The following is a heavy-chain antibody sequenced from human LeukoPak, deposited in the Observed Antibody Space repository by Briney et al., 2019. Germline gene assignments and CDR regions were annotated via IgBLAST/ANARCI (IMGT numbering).Heavy chain of an antibody. CDR2: IYYSGST. CDR1: DGSIGSYY. D-gene: IGHD3-10*01. Sequence: SETLSLTCTVSDGSIGSYYWSWIRQPPGKGLEWIGYIYYSGSTNYNPSLKSRVTISVDTSKNQFSLKLSSVTAADTAVYYCARGDYYGSGSDYWGQGTLVTVSS. CDR3: ARGDYYGSGSDY. J-gene: IGHJ4*02. V-gene: IGHV4-59*01.